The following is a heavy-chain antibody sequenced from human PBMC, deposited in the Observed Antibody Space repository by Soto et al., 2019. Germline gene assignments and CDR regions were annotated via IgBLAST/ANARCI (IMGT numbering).Heavy chain of an antibody. V-gene: IGHV1-24*01. J-gene: IGHJ3*01. D-gene: IGHD3-16*01. CDR1: GYTLNELP. Sequence: QVQLVQSGAELKKPGASVKVSCKVSGYTLNELPMHWVRQAPGKGLEWMAGFDPEDGETIYAQNFLGRVTMTEDTSTDTAYMELNSPRSEDTAVYYCATVTDAFAFRRLEAFDLWGQGTMVTVSS. CDR2: FDPEDGET. CDR3: ATVTDAFAFRRLEAFDL.